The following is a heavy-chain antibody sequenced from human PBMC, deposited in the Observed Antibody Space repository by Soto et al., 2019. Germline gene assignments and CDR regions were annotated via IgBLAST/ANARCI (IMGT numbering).Heavy chain of an antibody. D-gene: IGHD5-18*01. CDR3: VRERGYSYGYFDY. CDR2: ISYDGSNK. V-gene: IGHV3-30-3*01. CDR1: GFTFSSYA. J-gene: IGHJ4*02. Sequence: QVQLVESGGGVVQPGRSLRLSCAASGFTFSSYAMHWVRQAPGKGLEWVAVISYDGSNKYYADSVKGRFTISRDNSKNTLYLQMNSLRAEDTAVYYCVRERGYSYGYFDYWGQGTLVTVSS.